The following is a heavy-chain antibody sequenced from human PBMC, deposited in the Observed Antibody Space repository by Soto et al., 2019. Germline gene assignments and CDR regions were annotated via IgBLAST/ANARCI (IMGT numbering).Heavy chain of an antibody. CDR2: INPNSGGT. V-gene: IGHV1-2*04. CDR3: ARAQVIAAAGNWFDP. Sequence: ASVKVSCKASGYTFTVYYMHWVLQAPGQGLEWMGWINPNSGGTNYAQKFQGWVTMTRDTSISTAYMELSRLRSDDTAVYYCARAQVIAAAGNWFDPWGQGTLVTVSS. J-gene: IGHJ5*02. D-gene: IGHD6-13*01. CDR1: GYTFTVYY.